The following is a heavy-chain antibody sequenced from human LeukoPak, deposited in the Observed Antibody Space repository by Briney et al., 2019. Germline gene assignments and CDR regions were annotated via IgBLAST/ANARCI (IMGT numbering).Heavy chain of an antibody. CDR1: GYTFSSYG. D-gene: IGHD3-22*01. CDR2: ISYDGSNK. J-gene: IGHJ4*02. CDR3: AKDRGGYDSNPRYYFDY. V-gene: IGHV3-30*18. Sequence: GRSLRLSCAASGYTFSSYGMHWVRQAPGKGLEWVAVISYDGSNKYYADSVKGRFTISRDNSKNTLYLQMNSLRAEDTAVYYGAKDRGGYDSNPRYYFDYWGQGTLVTVSS.